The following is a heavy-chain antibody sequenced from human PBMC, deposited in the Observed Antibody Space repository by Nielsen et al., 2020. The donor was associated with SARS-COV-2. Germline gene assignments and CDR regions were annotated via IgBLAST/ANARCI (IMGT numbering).Heavy chain of an antibody. D-gene: IGHD3-22*01. CDR2: IRTSDDPT. CDR1: GFTFSDYA. J-gene: IGHJ4*02. V-gene: IGHV3-23*01. Sequence: GESLKISCAASGFTFSDYAMAWVRQAPGKGLEWVSAIRTSDDPTYYADSVKGRFTISRDNSKNTLYLQMNSLRAEDTAVYYCARRDSSGYLYYIDYWGQGTLVTVSS. CDR3: ARRDSSGYLYYIDY.